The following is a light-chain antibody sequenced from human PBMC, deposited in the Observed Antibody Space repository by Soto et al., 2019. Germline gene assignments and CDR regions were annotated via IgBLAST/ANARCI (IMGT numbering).Light chain of an antibody. Sequence: DVQLTQSPSSLSASVGDRVTITCRASQSISTHLNWYLQRPGKAPELLIYAASSLQRWVPSRFSGSVSRTDFTLTISSLQPEDFATYFCQRSYITPWTFGQGTKVDIK. CDR2: AAS. J-gene: IGKJ1*01. CDR1: QSISTH. V-gene: IGKV1-39*01. CDR3: QRSYITPWT.